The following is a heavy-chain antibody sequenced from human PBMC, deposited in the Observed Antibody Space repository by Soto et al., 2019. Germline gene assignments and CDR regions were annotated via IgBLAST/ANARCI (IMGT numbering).Heavy chain of an antibody. CDR2: IDWDDDK. Sequence: TLSLTCTVSGGSISSGGYYWSWIRQPPGKALEWLARIDWDDDKYYNTSLKSRLTISKDTAKNQVVLTMTNMDPVDTATYYCARQTRIRDYGMDVWGQGTTVTVSS. V-gene: IGHV2-70*11. CDR3: ARQTRIRDYGMDV. CDR1: GGSISSGGYY. J-gene: IGHJ6*02.